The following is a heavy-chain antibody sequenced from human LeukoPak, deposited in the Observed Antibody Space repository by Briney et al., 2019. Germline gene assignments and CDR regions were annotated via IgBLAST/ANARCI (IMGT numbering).Heavy chain of an antibody. D-gene: IGHD6-13*01. Sequence: PSETLSLTCTVSGGSISGYYWSWIRQPPGKGPEWIGYIYYSGSTNYNPSLKSRVTISVDTSKNQFSLKLSSVTAADTAVYYCARSYSSSWSPNWYFDLWGRGTLVTVSS. CDR3: ARSYSSSWSPNWYFDL. J-gene: IGHJ2*01. CDR2: IYYSGST. V-gene: IGHV4-59*01. CDR1: GGSISGYY.